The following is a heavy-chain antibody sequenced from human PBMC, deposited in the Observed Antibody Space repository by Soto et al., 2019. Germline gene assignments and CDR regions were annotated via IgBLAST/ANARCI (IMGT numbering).Heavy chain of an antibody. CDR1: GYTLTSYG. CDR3: ARSLYYGSGPYYFDY. CDR2: ISAYSANT. V-gene: IGHV1-18*01. J-gene: IGHJ4*02. D-gene: IGHD3-10*01. Sequence: ASVKVSCKASGYTLTSYGISWLRQAPGQGLEWMGWISAYSANTNYAQKLQGRVTMTTDTSTSTGYMELRSLRSDDTAVYYCARSLYYGSGPYYFDYWGQGTLVTVSS.